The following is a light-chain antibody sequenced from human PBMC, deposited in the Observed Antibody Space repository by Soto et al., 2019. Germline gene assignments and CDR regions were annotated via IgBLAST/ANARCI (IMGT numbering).Light chain of an antibody. CDR1: QSVLYSSNNKNY. V-gene: IGKV4-1*01. J-gene: IGKJ2*01. CDR3: QQYYTTPYT. Sequence: DIVMTQSPDSLAVSLGEGATINCKSSQSVLYSSNNKNYLAWYQQKPGQPPKLLIYWASTRESGVPDRFSGSGSGTDFTLTISSLQAEDVAVYYCQQYYTTPYTFGQGTKLGSN. CDR2: WAS.